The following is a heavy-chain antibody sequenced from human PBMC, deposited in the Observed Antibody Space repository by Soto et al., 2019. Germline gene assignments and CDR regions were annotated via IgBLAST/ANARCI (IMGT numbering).Heavy chain of an antibody. V-gene: IGHV1-18*01. J-gene: IGHJ4*02. CDR2: ISPHNGNT. CDR3: ARDTGNSFDY. CDR1: GYTFNTYF. Sequence: HVQLVQSGGELKKPGASVKVSCNTSGYTFNTYFITWVPQAPGQGLEWMGWISPHNGNTNYAEKFQGRVTMTADTITKTAYMELRNLRIDDTAVYYCARDTGNSFDYWGQGTPVTVSS.